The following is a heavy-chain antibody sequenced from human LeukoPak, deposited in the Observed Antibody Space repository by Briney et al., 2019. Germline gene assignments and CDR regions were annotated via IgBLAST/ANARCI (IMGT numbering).Heavy chain of an antibody. J-gene: IGHJ4*02. V-gene: IGHV4-59*01. CDR2: IFYSGST. CDR1: GGSISGYY. D-gene: IGHD1-26*01. CDR3: ARGEWDLLFDY. Sequence: SETLSLTCTVSGGSISGYYWSWIRQPPGEGLEWIGYIFYSGSTNYNPSLKSRVTISVDTSKNQFSLKLSSVTAADTAVYYCARGEWDLLFDYWGQGTLVTVSS.